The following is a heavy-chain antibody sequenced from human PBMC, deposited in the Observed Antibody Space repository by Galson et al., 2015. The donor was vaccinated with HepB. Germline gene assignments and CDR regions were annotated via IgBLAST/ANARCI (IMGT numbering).Heavy chain of an antibody. V-gene: IGHV4-59*01. CDR3: ARAPSAIVVRYFDV. J-gene: IGHJ2*01. CDR2: IYHTGST. Sequence: ETLSLTCTVSGGSISSSYWSWFRQSPGKGLEWIGYIYHTGSTNYNPSLKSRVTMSVDTSKNQFSLRLGSVTAADTAVYFCARAPSAIVVRYFDVWGRGTLVTVSS. D-gene: IGHD3-22*01. CDR1: GGSISSSY.